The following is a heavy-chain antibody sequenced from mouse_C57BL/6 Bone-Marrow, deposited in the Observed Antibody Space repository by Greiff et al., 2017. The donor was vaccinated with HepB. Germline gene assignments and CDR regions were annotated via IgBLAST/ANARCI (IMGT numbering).Heavy chain of an antibody. Sequence: VKLMESGPGLVAPSQSLSITCTVSGFSLTSYGVHWVRQPPGKGLEWLVVIWSDGSTTYNSALKSRLSISKDNSKSQVFLKMNSLQTDDTAMYYCARHKVTSYWYFDVWGTGTTVTVSS. CDR2: IWSDGST. J-gene: IGHJ1*03. CDR1: GFSLTSYG. CDR3: ARHKVTSYWYFDV. V-gene: IGHV2-6-1*01. D-gene: IGHD2-2*01.